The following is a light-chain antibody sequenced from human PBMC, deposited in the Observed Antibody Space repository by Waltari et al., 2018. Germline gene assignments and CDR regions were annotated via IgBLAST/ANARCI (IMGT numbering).Light chain of an antibody. CDR3: QQFDTDVT. J-gene: IGKJ2*01. CDR2: KAS. CDR1: HRTNIW. Sequence: IQVIQSPSTLSASVGDTVTIRCRVSHRTNIWLAWYQQKPGKAPKLLIKKASTLEDGVPSRFSGSGSGTEFTLTIKSLQPDDFGTYFCQQFDTDVTFGQGTKVEI. V-gene: IGKV1-5*01.